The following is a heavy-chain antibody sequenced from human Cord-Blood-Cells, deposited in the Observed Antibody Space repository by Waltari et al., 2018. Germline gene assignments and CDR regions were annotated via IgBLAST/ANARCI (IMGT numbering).Heavy chain of an antibody. Sequence: QVQLQESGPGLVKPSETLSPTCAVPGYSISSGSYWGWIRQPPGKGLEWIGSIYHSGSTYYNPSLKSRVTISVDTSKNQFSLKLSSVTAADTAVYYCARAHTGSYYVGGMDVWGQGTTVTVSS. J-gene: IGHJ6*02. CDR3: ARAHTGSYYVGGMDV. D-gene: IGHD1-26*01. CDR1: GYSISSGSY. CDR2: IYHSGST. V-gene: IGHV4-38-2*01.